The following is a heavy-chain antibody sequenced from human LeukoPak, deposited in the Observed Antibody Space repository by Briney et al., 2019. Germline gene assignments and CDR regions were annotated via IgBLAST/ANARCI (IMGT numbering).Heavy chain of an antibody. Sequence: GASVKVSCKASGYTFTGSYIQWVRQAPGQGLEWMGGFNPKTWGINYAQKFQGRVTMTSDTSISTAYMELRRLRSDDTAVYSCARAHGGAARLDYWGQGTLVTVSS. V-gene: IGHV1-2*02. J-gene: IGHJ4*02. CDR1: GYTFTGSY. CDR3: ARAHGGAARLDY. CDR2: FNPKTWGI. D-gene: IGHD6-6*01.